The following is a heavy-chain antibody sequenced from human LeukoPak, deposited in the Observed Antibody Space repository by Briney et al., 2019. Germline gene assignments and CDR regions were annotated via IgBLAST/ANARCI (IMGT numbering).Heavy chain of an antibody. CDR1: GGSINNYY. CDR2: ISYSGST. V-gene: IGHV4-59*08. CDR3: ARHPLVPVFEHGLDV. J-gene: IGHJ6*02. Sequence: SGTLSLTCTVSGGSINNYYWNWIRQPPGKGLEWIGYISYSGSTNYNSSLKSRVTISVDMSKNQFSLKQRSVTAADTAVYYCARHPLVPVFEHGLDVWGQGSTVTVSS. D-gene: IGHD2-2*01.